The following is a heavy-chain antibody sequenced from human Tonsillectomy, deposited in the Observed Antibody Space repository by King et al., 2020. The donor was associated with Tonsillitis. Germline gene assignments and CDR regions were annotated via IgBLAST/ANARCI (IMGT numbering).Heavy chain of an antibody. CDR1: GFSLNTTAVG. V-gene: IGHV2-5*02. CDR2: IYWDDDK. J-gene: IGHJ4*02. CDR3: AHERLLDAEGGFDY. Sequence: ITLKESGPTLVKPKQTLTLTCTFSGFSLNTTAVGVGWIRQPPGKALEWLALIYWDDDKRYSPSLKSRLTITKDTSKSQVVLTMTNMDPVDTATYYCAHERLLDAEGGFDYWGQGTLVTVSS. D-gene: IGHD2-15*01.